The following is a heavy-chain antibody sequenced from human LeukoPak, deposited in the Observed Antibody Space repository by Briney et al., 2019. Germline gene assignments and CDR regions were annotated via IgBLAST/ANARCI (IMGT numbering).Heavy chain of an antibody. D-gene: IGHD3-10*01. V-gene: IGHV1-46*01. J-gene: IGHJ6*02. Sequence: GASVKVSCKVSGYTLTELSMHWVRQAPGQGLEWMGMINPSVGSTNYAQKFQGRVTMTRDTSTTTVYMEMSSLRSEDTAMYYCVRGNDMDVWGQGTTVTVSS. CDR3: VRGNDMDV. CDR1: GYTLTELS. CDR2: INPSVGST.